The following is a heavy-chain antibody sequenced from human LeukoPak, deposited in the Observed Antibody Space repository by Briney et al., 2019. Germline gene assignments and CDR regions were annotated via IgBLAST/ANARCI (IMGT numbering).Heavy chain of an antibody. V-gene: IGHV3-23*01. J-gene: IGHJ3*02. D-gene: IGHD3-16*01. Sequence: GGSLRLSCAASGFTFSSYAMSWVRQAPGKGLEWVSTISGSGGNTYYADSVKGRFTISRDNSKNTLYLQINRLRAEDTAVYYCAKERDRDFVGGAFVIWGQGTMVTVSS. CDR3: AKERDRDFVGGAFVI. CDR1: GFTFSSYA. CDR2: ISGSGGNT.